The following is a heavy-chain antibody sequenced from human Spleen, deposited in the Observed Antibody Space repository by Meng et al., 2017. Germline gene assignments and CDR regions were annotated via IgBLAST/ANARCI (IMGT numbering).Heavy chain of an antibody. Sequence: QLQLAHSGAVVKKPGSSVKVTCKTSGSSFSTYTFSWVRQAPGQGLEWMGGLIPVLDKAKSAPRFQDRVTFTADETTSTAYMELSSLTFEDTAVYFCARGRGNQPLFDFWGQGTLVTVSS. D-gene: IGHD2/OR15-2a*01. CDR2: LIPVLDKA. CDR3: ARGRGNQPLFDF. CDR1: GSSFSTYT. J-gene: IGHJ4*02. V-gene: IGHV1-69*16.